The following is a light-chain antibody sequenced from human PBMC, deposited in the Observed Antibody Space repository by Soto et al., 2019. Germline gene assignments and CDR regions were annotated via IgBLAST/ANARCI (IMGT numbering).Light chain of an antibody. Sequence: QSVLTQSSSASASLGSSVKLTCTLSSGHSSYIIAWHQQQPGKAPRYLMKLERSGSYNKGSGDHDRFSGSSSGADRYLTISNCQFEDEADYYCETWDSNTRVFGGGTKRTVL. J-gene: IGLJ2*01. CDR1: SGHSSYI. CDR3: ETWDSNTRV. V-gene: IGLV4-60*02. CDR2: LERSGSY.